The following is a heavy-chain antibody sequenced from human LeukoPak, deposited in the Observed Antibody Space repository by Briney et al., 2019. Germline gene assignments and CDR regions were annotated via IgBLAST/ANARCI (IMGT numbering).Heavy chain of an antibody. J-gene: IGHJ6*03. CDR1: GFTFSSYA. V-gene: IGHV3-30*04. D-gene: IGHD2-21*01. Sequence: PGGSLRLSCAASGFTFSSYAMHWVRQAPGKGLEWVAVISYDGSNKYYADSVKGRFTISRDNAKNSLYLQMNSLRAEDTAVYFCARYSEVYYYVDVWGTGTTVTVSS. CDR3: ARYSEVYYYVDV. CDR2: ISYDGSNK.